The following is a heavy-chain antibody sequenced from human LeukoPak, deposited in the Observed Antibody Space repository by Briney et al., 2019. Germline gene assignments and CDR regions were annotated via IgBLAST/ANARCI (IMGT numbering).Heavy chain of an antibody. D-gene: IGHD3-10*01. J-gene: IGHJ2*01. CDR2: IYYSGST. Sequence: SETLSLTCTGSSGSISSYYWIWIRQPPGKGLEWIGYIYYSGSTNYHPSLKSRVTIPVDTSKNQFSLKLSSVTAADTAVYYCASNLLFGDDNWYFDRWGRGTLVTVSS. CDR1: SGSISSYY. V-gene: IGHV4-59*08. CDR3: ASNLLFGDDNWYFDR.